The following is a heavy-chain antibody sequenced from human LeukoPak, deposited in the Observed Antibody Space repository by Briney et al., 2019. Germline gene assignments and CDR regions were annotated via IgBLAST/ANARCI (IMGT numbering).Heavy chain of an antibody. CDR1: GFTFSSYE. V-gene: IGHV3-48*03. Sequence: PRGSLRLSCAASGFTFSSYEMNWVRQAPGKGLEWVSYISYSGSTIYYADSVKGRFTISRDTARNSLYLQMNSLRAEDTAVYYCARIAVAGGHFDYWGQGTLVTVSS. CDR3: ARIAVAGGHFDY. D-gene: IGHD6-19*01. J-gene: IGHJ4*02. CDR2: ISYSGSTI.